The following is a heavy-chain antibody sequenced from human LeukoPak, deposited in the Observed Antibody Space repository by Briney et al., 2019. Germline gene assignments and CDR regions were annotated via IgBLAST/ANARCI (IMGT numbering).Heavy chain of an antibody. V-gene: IGHV1-8*01. CDR2: MNPNSGNT. CDR3: ARSTDSSAPYYYYHMDV. D-gene: IGHD6-6*01. Sequence: GASVKVSCKASGYTFASYDINWVRQATGHRLEWIGWMNPNSGNTGYAQKFQGRVTMTRDTSINTAYMELSNLRSEDTAVYYCARSTDSSAPYYYYHMDVWGEGTTVTVSS. CDR1: GYTFASYD. J-gene: IGHJ6*03.